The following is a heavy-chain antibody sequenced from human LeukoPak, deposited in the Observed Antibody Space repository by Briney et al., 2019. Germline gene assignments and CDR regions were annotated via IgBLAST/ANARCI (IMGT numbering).Heavy chain of an antibody. CDR1: GFTFSDYY. Sequence: GGSLRLSCAASGFTFSDYYMSWIRQAPGKGLEWVSVIYSGGSTYYADSVKGRFTISRDNSKNTLYLQMNSLRAEDTAVYYCARPNTAMALPFDYWGQGTLVTVSS. CDR3: ARPNTAMALPFDY. J-gene: IGHJ4*02. D-gene: IGHD5-18*01. CDR2: IYSGGST. V-gene: IGHV3-66*04.